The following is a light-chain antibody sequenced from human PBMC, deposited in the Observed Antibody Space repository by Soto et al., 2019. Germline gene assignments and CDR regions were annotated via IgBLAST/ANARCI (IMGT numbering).Light chain of an antibody. V-gene: IGKV3-20*01. Sequence: EIVLTQSPGTLSLSPGERATLSCRASQSVSSSYLAWYQQKPGQAPRLLIYGASSRATGIPDRFSGSGFVTDFTLTISRLEPEDFAVYYCQHYCSSPWTFGQGTKVEIK. CDR2: GAS. J-gene: IGKJ1*01. CDR3: QHYCSSPWT. CDR1: QSVSSSY.